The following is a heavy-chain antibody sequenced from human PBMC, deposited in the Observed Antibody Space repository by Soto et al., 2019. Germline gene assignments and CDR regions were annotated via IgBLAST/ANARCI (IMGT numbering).Heavy chain of an antibody. D-gene: IGHD3-10*01. J-gene: IGHJ4*02. CDR2: ISYDGSNK. V-gene: IGHV3-30-3*01. CDR1: GFTFSSYA. Sequence: GGSLRLSCAASGFTFSSYAMHWVRQAPGKGLEWVAVISYDGSNKYYADSVKGRFTISRDNSKNTLYLQMNSLRAEDTAVYYCAKDVWDGSGSYYESFDYWGQGTLVTVSS. CDR3: AKDVWDGSGSYYESFDY.